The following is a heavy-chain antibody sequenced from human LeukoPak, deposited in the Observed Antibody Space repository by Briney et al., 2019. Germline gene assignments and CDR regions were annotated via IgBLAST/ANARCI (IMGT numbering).Heavy chain of an antibody. Sequence: SETLSLTCTVSGGSISSGSYYWSWIRQPAGKGLEWIGRIYTSGSTNYNPSLKSRVTISVDTSKNQFSLKLSSVTAADTAVYYCAREDAAMVTRWGQGTLVTVSS. V-gene: IGHV4-61*02. D-gene: IGHD5-18*01. CDR1: GGSISSGSYY. J-gene: IGHJ4*02. CDR2: IYTSGST. CDR3: AREDAAMVTR.